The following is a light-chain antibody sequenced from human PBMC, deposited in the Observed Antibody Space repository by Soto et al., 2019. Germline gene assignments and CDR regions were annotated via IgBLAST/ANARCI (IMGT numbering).Light chain of an antibody. J-gene: IGLJ2*01. V-gene: IGLV1-40*01. CDR1: SSNIGAGYD. CDR3: QSYDSSLSASVV. CDR2: ANN. Sequence: QSVLTQPPSVSGAPGQRVTISCTGSSSNIGAGYDVHWYQLLPGTAPKLLIYANNNRPSGVPDRFSGSRSGTSASLAITGLQAADEADYYCQSYDSSLSASVVFGGGTKVTGL.